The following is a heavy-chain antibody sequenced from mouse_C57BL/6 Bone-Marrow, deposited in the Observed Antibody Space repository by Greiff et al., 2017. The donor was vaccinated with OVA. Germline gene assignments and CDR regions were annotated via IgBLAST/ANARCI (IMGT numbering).Heavy chain of an antibody. CDR1: GYTFTDYE. J-gene: IGHJ2*01. CDR2: IDPETGGT. Sequence: QVRLKESGAELVRPGASVTLSCKASGYTFTDYEMHWVKQTPVHGLEWIGAIDPETGGTAYNQKFKGKAILTADKSSSTAYMELRSLTSEDSAVYYCTRSYSNYGDFDYWGQGTTLTVSS. CDR3: TRSYSNYGDFDY. V-gene: IGHV1-15*01. D-gene: IGHD2-5*01.